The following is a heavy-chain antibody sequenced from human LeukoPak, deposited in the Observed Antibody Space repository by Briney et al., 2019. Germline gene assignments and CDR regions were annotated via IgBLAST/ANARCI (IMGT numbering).Heavy chain of an antibody. V-gene: IGHV4-34*01. D-gene: IGHD3-22*01. Sequence: SETLSLTCAVYGGSFSGYYWSWIRQPPGKGLEWIGRIYHSGSTYYNPSLKSRVTISVDTSKNQFYLKLSSVTDADTAVYYCASYGSSGTYFDYWGQGTLVTVSS. CDR1: GGSFSGYY. J-gene: IGHJ4*02. CDR2: IYHSGST. CDR3: ASYGSSGTYFDY.